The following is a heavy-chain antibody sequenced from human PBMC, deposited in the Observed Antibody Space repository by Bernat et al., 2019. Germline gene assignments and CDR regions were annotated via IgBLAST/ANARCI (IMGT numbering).Heavy chain of an antibody. Sequence: QLQLQESGPGLVKPSETLSVTCTVSGGSIRSSSYYWAWIRQPPGKGLEWIGSIYYSATTYYNPSLKSRVTISVDTSKNQFSLKLSSVTAADTAVYYCARQDYFGSGSLTVVPHWFDPWGQGTLVTVSS. CDR1: GGSIRSSSYY. D-gene: IGHD3-10*01. V-gene: IGHV4-39*01. CDR3: ARQDYFGSGSLTVVPHWFDP. J-gene: IGHJ5*02. CDR2: IYYSATT.